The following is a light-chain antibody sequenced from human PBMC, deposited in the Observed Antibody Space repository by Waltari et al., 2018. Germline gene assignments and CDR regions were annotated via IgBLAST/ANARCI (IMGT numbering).Light chain of an antibody. CDR3: QTWGTGIRV. CDR2: VNSDGSH. CDR1: SRHNNYA. V-gene: IGLV4-69*01. J-gene: IGLJ3*02. Sequence: QLVLTQSPSASASLGASVKLTCSLSSRHNNYAIAWHQQQPGKGPRYLMKVNSDGSHSKGDGVPVRFSGSSSGADRFLTISSLQSEDEADYYCQTWGTGIRVFGGGTKVTVL.